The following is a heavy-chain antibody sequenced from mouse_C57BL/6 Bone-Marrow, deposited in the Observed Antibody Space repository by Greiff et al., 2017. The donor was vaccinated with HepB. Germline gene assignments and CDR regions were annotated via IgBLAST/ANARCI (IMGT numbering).Heavy chain of an antibody. CDR2: ISNGGGST. CDR3: GRLNWDTMDY. V-gene: IGHV5-12*01. CDR1: GFTFSDYY. J-gene: IGHJ4*01. D-gene: IGHD4-1*02. Sequence: EVKLEESGGGLVQPGGSLKLSCAASGFTFSDYYMYWVRQTPEQRLEWVGYISNGGGSTYYPDTVKGRFTVSRDKAKNTLYLQMSRLKSEDTAMYYGGRLNWDTMDYWGQGNSVTVSS.